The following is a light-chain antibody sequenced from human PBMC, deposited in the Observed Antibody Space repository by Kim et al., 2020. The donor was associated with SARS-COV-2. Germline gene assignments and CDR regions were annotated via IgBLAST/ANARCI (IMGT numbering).Light chain of an antibody. CDR1: QSLVYSDGNTY. V-gene: IGKV2-30*01. CDR3: MQGIHPIT. J-gene: IGKJ5*01. CDR2: KVS. Sequence: DVVMTQSPLSLPVTLGQPASISCRSSQSLVYSDGNTYLNWFQQRPGQSARRLIYKVSNRDSGVPDRFSGSGSGTDFTLKISRGEAEDVGVYYCMQGIHPITFGQGTRLEI.